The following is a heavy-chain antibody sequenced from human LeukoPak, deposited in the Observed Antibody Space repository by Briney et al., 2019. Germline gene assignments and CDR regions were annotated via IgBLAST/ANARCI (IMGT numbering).Heavy chain of an antibody. D-gene: IGHD1-26*01. CDR3: AREQWELRDFDL. J-gene: IGHJ2*01. CDR2: INPNNGDT. CDR1: GYTFTGYY. V-gene: IGHV1-2*02. Sequence: ASVKVSCKASGYTFTGYYMHWVRQAPGQGLEWMGWINPNNGDTNYAQEFQGRVTMTRDTSISTAYMELSRLRSDDTAVYYCAREQWELRDFDLWGRGTLVTVSS.